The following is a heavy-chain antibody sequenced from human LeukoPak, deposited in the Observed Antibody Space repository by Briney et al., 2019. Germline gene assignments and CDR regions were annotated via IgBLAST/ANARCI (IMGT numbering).Heavy chain of an antibody. D-gene: IGHD1-1*01. CDR3: AERRFYRPGDY. Sequence: SETLSLTCTVSGGSISSSNYYWGWIRQPPGKGLEWIGSISYSGSTYYHPSLKSRVTISVNTNKRQFSLTLCSVSATTTASYSSAERRFYRPGDYWGQGTLVTVSS. CDR2: ISYSGST. CDR1: GGSISSSNYY. V-gene: IGHV4-39*01. J-gene: IGHJ4*02.